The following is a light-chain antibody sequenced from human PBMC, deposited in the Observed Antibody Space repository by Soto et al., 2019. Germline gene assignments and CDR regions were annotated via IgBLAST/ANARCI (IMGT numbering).Light chain of an antibody. CDR2: EVS. J-gene: IGLJ3*02. Sequence: QSALTQPASVSGSPGQSITISCAGTNSDIGRYNYVSWYQQHPGEAPKLLIYEVSNRPSGISHRFSGSKSGNTASLTISGLQAEDEGDYYCSSYTNTAALAVFGEGTKQTV. CDR3: SSYTNTAALAV. V-gene: IGLV2-14*01. CDR1: NSDIGRYNY.